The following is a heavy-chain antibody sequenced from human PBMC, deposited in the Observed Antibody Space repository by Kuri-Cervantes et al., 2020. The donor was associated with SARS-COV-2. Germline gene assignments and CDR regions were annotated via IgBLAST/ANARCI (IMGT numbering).Heavy chain of an antibody. J-gene: IGHJ4*02. CDR2: INPDGSYT. D-gene: IGHD1-20*01. CDR3: ARGLTGSY. V-gene: IGHV3-74*01. Sequence: GESLKISCAASGFTFSGHWIHWVHQAPGKGLVWVSRINPDGSYTNNADSVKGRFTLSRDNAKNMLFLQMNSLRAEDTAVYYCARGLTGSYWGQGTPVTVSS. CDR1: GFTFSGHW.